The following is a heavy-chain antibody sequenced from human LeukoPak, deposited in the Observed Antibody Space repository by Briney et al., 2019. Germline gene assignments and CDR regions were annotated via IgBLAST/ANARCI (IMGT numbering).Heavy chain of an antibody. CDR3: ARANLVRFANAFDI. CDR1: GFTFSSYG. V-gene: IGHV3-30*03. CDR2: ISYDGSNK. Sequence: GGSLRLSCAASGFTFSSYGMHWVRQAPGKGLEWVALISYDGSNKYYANSVKGRFTISRDNSKNTLYLQMNSLRAEDTAVYYCARANLVRFANAFDIWGQGTMVTVSS. D-gene: IGHD3-3*01. J-gene: IGHJ3*02.